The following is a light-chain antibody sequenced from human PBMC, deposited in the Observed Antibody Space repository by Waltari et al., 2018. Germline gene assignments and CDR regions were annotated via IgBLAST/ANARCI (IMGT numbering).Light chain of an antibody. CDR3: QQYNSFPIT. V-gene: IGKV1-5*03. CDR1: QSISTW. J-gene: IGKJ5*01. CDR2: ESS. Sequence: DIQLTQSPATLSASVGDRVTITCRASQSISTWLAWYQQKPGKSPNLLIYESSSLESGVPSSVSGSGSGTEFTLTISGLQPDDFATYYCQQYNSFPITFGPGTRLEIK.